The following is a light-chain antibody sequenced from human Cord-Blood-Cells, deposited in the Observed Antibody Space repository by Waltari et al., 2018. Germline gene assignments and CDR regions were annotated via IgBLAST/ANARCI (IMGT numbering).Light chain of an antibody. V-gene: IGKV3-11*01. CDR1: QSVSSY. Sequence: EIVSTQFPATLSLSRGERATLSCRPSQSVSSYLACYQQKPGQAPRLLIYDASNRATGIPARFSGSGSGTDFTLTISSLEPEDFAVYYCQQRSNWLTFGGGTKVEIK. CDR3: QQRSNWLT. CDR2: DAS. J-gene: IGKJ4*01.